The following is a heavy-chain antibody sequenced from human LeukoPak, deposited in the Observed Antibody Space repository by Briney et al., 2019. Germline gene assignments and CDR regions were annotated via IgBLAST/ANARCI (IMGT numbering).Heavy chain of an antibody. Sequence: SETLSLTCTVSGGSISSSSYYWGWIRQPPGKGLEWIGSIYYSGSTYYNPSLKSRVTISVDTSKNQFSLKLSSVTAADTAVYYCASLRTHSAVPAAIIDYYGMDVWGQGTTVTVSS. V-gene: IGHV4-39*07. CDR1: GGSISSSSYY. CDR2: IYYSGST. D-gene: IGHD2-2*01. CDR3: ASLRTHSAVPAAIIDYYGMDV. J-gene: IGHJ6*02.